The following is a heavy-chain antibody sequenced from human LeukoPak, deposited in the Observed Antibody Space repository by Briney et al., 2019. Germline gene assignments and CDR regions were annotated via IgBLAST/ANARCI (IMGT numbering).Heavy chain of an antibody. CDR3: ARDLGGGDAFDI. CDR2: ISSSYRTI. J-gene: IGHJ3*02. D-gene: IGHD3-16*01. CDR1: GFTFGSYS. Sequence: GGSLRLSCAASGFTFGSYSMNWVRQAPGKGLEWVSYISSSYRTIYYADSVKGRFTVSRDNAKNSLYLQMSSLRAEDTAFYYCARDLGGGDAFDIWGQGTMVTVSS. V-gene: IGHV3-48*01.